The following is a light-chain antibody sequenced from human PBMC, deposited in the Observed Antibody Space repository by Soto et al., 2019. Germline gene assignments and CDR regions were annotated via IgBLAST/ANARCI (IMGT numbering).Light chain of an antibody. Sequence: DIQMTQSPSSLSAFVGDSVTITCRASQSISSYLNWYQQKPGKAPTLLIYTTSSLESGVPSRFSGSGSGTDFTLTISSLQPEDFATYFCQQSYSRPRTFSQGTKVEI. J-gene: IGKJ1*01. V-gene: IGKV1-39*01. CDR1: QSISSY. CDR2: TTS. CDR3: QQSYSRPRT.